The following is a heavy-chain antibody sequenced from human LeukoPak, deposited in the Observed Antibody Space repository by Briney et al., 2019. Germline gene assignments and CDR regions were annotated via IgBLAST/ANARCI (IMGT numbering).Heavy chain of an antibody. J-gene: IGHJ3*02. Sequence: GGSLRLSCAASGFTVSSNYMSWVRQAPGKGLEWVSVIYGGGSTDYADSVKGRFTISRDNSKNTLYLQMNSLRAEDTAVYYCAKVPNYYDSSGYPGRGFGAFDIWGQGTMVTVSS. D-gene: IGHD3-22*01. CDR2: IYGGGST. CDR1: GFTVSSNY. CDR3: AKVPNYYDSSGYPGRGFGAFDI. V-gene: IGHV3-53*05.